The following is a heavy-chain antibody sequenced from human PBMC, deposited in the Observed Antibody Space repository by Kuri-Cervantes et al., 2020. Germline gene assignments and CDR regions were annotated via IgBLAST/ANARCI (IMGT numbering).Heavy chain of an antibody. D-gene: IGHD4-23*01. CDR2: ISWNSGII. Sequence: GGSLRLSCAASGFIFDDYAMHWVRQVPGKGLEWVSGISWNSGIIGYADSVKGRFTISRDNAKNSLYLQMNSLRAEDTAVYYCARSTTVVQRGAGYWGQGTLVTVSS. CDR1: GFIFDDYA. CDR3: ARSTTVVQRGAGY. V-gene: IGHV3-9*01. J-gene: IGHJ4*02.